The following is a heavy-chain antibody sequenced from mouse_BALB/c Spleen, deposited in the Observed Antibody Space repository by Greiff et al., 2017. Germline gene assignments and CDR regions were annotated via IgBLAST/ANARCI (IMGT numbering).Heavy chain of an antibody. CDR2: INPYNGDT. V-gene: IGHV1-37*01. CDR1: GYSFTGYF. CDR3: GRGRFYDGYYDAMDY. D-gene: IGHD2-3*01. J-gene: IGHJ4*01. Sequence: EVQLQESGPELVKPGASVKISCKASGYSFTGYFMNWVKQSHGKSLEWIGRINPYNGDTFYNQKFKGKATLTVDKSSSTAHMELLSLTSEDSAVYYCGRGRFYDGYYDAMDYWGQGTSVTVSS.